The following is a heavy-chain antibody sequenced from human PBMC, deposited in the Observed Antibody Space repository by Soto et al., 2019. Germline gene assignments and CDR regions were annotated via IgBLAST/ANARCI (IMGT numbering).Heavy chain of an antibody. CDR3: ARGEDSSSWLDY. J-gene: IGHJ4*02. CDR1: GGSFSGYY. Sequence: WGAGLLKPSETLSLTCAVYGGSFSGYYWSWIRQPPGKGLEWIGEINHSGSTNYNPSLKSRVTISVDTSKNQFSLKLSSVTAADTAVYYCARGEDSSSWLDYWGQGTLVTVSS. V-gene: IGHV4-34*01. CDR2: INHSGST. D-gene: IGHD6-13*01.